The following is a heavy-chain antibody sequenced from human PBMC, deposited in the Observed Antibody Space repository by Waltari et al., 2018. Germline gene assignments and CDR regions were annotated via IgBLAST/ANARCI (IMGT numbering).Heavy chain of an antibody. V-gene: IGHV4-38-2*02. J-gene: IGHJ6*02. CDR3: ARDALYYYDSSGYYYYYYGMDV. Sequence: QVQLQESGPGLVKPSETLSLTCAVSGYSISSGYYWGWIRQPPGKGLEWIGSIYHSGSTYDNPSLKSRVTISVDTSKNQFSLKLSSVTAADTAVYYCARDALYYYDSSGYYYYYYGMDVWGQGTTVTVSS. CDR2: IYHSGST. D-gene: IGHD3-22*01. CDR1: GYSISSGYY.